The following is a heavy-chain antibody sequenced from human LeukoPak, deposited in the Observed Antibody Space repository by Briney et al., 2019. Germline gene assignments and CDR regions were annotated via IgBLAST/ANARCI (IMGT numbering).Heavy chain of an antibody. V-gene: IGHV3-23*01. J-gene: IGHJ3*02. Sequence: GGSLRLSCAASGFTFSSYAMSWVRQAPGKGLEWVSAISGSGGSTYYADSVKGRFTISRDNSKNTLSLQMNSLRAEDTAVYYCARDWEIDDAFDIWGQGTMVTVSS. CDR3: ARDWEIDDAFDI. CDR2: ISGSGGST. D-gene: IGHD1-26*01. CDR1: GFTFSSYA.